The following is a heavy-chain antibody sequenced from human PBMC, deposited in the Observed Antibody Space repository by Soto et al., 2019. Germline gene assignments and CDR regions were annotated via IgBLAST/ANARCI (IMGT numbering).Heavy chain of an antibody. J-gene: IGHJ4*02. Sequence: SETLSLTCTVSGGSISSGDYYWSWIRQPPGKGLEWIGYIYYSGSTYYNPSLKSRVTISVDTSKNQFSLKLTSVTAADTAVYYCARKKITARFDHWGRETLVTVSS. V-gene: IGHV4-30-4*01. CDR3: ARKKITARFDH. CDR1: GGSISSGDYY. CDR2: IYYSGST. D-gene: IGHD3-10*01.